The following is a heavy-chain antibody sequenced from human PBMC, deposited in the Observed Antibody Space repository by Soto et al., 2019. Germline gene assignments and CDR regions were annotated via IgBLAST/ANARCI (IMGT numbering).Heavy chain of an antibody. CDR1: GGTFSSYT. CDR2: IIPNLGIA. D-gene: IGHD6-6*01. V-gene: IGHV1-69*08. CDR3: ARDSSSGAFDI. J-gene: IGHJ3*02. Sequence: QVQLVQSGAEVKKPGSSVKVSCKASGGTFSSYTISWVRQAPGQGLEWMGRIIPNLGIANYAQKFQGRVTITADKSTSTAYMELSSLRSEDTAVYYCARDSSSGAFDIWGQGTMVTVSS.